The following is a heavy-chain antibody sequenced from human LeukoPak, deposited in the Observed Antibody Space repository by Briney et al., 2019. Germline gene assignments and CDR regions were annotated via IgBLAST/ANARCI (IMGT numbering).Heavy chain of an antibody. D-gene: IGHD2/OR15-2a*01. CDR3: IRSVRNSHFDY. V-gene: IGHV1-8*01. J-gene: IGHJ4*02. CDR1: GYTFNNYD. CDR2: MNPNSGNT. Sequence: ASVKVSCKTSGYTFNNYDINWVRQASGQGLEWMGWMNPNSGNTGYAQTFQGRVTMTRSTSISTAYMELSTLRFEDTAVYYCIRSVRNSHFDYWGQGTLVTVSS.